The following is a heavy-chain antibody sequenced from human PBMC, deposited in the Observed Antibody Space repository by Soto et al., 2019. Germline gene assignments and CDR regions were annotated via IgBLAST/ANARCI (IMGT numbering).Heavy chain of an antibody. D-gene: IGHD1-1*01. J-gene: IGHJ4*02. CDR3: ARGRYGDY. V-gene: IGHV1-18*01. CDR1: GYTFTTYG. Sequence: QVHLVQSGAEVKKPGASVKVSCKGSGYTFTTYGITWVRQAPGQGLEWMGWISAHNGNTNYAQKLQGRVTVTRDSSTSTAYMELRSLRSDDTAVYYCARGRYGDYWGQGALVTVSS. CDR2: ISAHNGNT.